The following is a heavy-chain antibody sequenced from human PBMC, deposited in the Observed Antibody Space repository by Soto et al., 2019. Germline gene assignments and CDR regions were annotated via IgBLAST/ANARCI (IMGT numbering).Heavy chain of an antibody. D-gene: IGHD1-26*01. V-gene: IGHV1-69*06. CDR1: GCTFNSYT. Sequence: SVKVSCKASGCTFNSYTINWVRQAPGRGLEWVGQVVPMYDSVNYAENFQGRVTITADKSTKTAYMELTSLRSEDTALYFCASWRSYSGSYCFDYWGQGTLVTVSS. CDR3: ASWRSYSGSYCFDY. CDR2: VVPMYDSV. J-gene: IGHJ4*02.